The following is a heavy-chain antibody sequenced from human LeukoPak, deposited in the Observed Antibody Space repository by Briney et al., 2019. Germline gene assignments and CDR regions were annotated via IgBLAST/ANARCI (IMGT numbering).Heavy chain of an antibody. D-gene: IGHD3-22*01. V-gene: IGHV4-34*01. CDR2: INHSGST. CDR1: GGSFSGYY. J-gene: IGHJ4*02. Sequence: PSETLSLTCAVYGGSFSGYYWSWIRQPPGKGLEWIGEINHSGSTNYNPSLKSRVTISVDTSKNQFSLKLSSVTAADTAVYYCARAESYDSSGYSNWGQGTLVTVSP. CDR3: ARAESYDSSGYSN.